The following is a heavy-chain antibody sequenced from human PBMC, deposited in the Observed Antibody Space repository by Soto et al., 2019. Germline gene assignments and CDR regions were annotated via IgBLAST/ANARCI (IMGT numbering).Heavy chain of an antibody. CDR3: AKDPGLAAAGTVYYYMDV. CDR2: ISYDGSNI. CDR1: GFTFSTYG. V-gene: IGHV3-30*18. J-gene: IGHJ6*03. Sequence: QVQLVESGRGVVQPGRSLRLSCAASGFTFSTYGMHWVRQAPGKGLEWVAVISYDGSNIYYADSVKGRFTISRDNSKNTLYQQMNSLRAEDTAVYYCAKDPGLAAAGTVYYYMDVWGKGTTVTVSS. D-gene: IGHD6-13*01.